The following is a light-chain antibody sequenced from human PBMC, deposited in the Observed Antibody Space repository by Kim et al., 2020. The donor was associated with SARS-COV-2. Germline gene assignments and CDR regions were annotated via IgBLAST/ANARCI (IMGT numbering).Light chain of an antibody. V-gene: IGLV4-69*01. CDR3: QTWGTGIWV. CDR1: SGHSSYA. CDR2: LNSDGSH. Sequence: ASVKLTGTLSSGHSSYAIAWHQQQPEKGPRYLMKLNSDGSHSKGDGNPDRFSGSSSGAERYLTISSLQSEDEADYYCQTWGTGIWVFGGGTQLTVL. J-gene: IGLJ3*02.